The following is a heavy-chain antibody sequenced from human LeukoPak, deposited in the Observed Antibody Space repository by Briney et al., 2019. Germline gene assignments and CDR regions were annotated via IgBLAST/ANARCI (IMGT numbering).Heavy chain of an antibody. CDR1: GFTFSSNG. Sequence: GSLRLSCAASGFTFSSNGMHWVRQAPGKGLEWIAEIHHSGSINYNPSLKSRVTISVDKAKNQFSLNLNSVTAADTAVYYCARGGDRSFDYWGQGTLVTVSS. D-gene: IGHD3-10*01. CDR3: ARGGDRSFDY. J-gene: IGHJ4*02. V-gene: IGHV4-4*02. CDR2: IHHSGSI.